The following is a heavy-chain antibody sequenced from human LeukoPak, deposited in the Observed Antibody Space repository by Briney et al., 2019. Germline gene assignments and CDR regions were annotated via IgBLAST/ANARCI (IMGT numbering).Heavy chain of an antibody. V-gene: IGHV3-7*03. Sequence: GGSLRLSCAASGFTFSSYGMSWVRQAPGKGLEWVANIKQDGSEKYYVDSVKGRFTISRDNAKNSLYLQMNSLRAEDTAVYYCARDPGEDYWGQGTLVTVSS. CDR1: GFTFSSYG. CDR2: IKQDGSEK. D-gene: IGHD3-16*01. J-gene: IGHJ4*02. CDR3: ARDPGEDY.